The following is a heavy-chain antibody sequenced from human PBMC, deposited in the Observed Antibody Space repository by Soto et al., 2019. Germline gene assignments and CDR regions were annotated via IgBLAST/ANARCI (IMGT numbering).Heavy chain of an antibody. CDR1: GFSLSTSGMC. CDR2: IDWDDDK. D-gene: IGHD6-6*01. CDR3: ARIRIAARAYYFDY. Sequence: SGPTLVNPTQTLTLTCTFSGFSLSTSGMCVSWNRQPPGKALEWLARIDWDDDKYYSTSLKTRLTISKDTSKNQVVLTMTNMDPVDTATYYCARIRIAARAYYFDYWGQGTLVTVSS. J-gene: IGHJ4*02. V-gene: IGHV2-70*11.